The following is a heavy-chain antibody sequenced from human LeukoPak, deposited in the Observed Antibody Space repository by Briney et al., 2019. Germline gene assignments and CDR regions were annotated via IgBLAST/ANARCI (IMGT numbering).Heavy chain of an antibody. CDR2: ISASSGRT. CDR3: AKGEGRSGWDYFDY. D-gene: IGHD6-19*01. Sequence: GGSLRLSCAASGFTFSSYAMSWARQAPGKGLEWVSGISASSGRTYYADSVRGRFTISRDNSKNTLYLQMNSLRAEDTAVYYCAKGEGRSGWDYFDYWGQGTLVTVSS. V-gene: IGHV3-23*01. CDR1: GFTFSSYA. J-gene: IGHJ4*02.